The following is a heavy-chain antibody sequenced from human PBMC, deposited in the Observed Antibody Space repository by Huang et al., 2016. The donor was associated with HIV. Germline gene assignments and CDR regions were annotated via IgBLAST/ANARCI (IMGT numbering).Heavy chain of an antibody. V-gene: IGHV4-34*02. Sequence: QVQLQQWGAGLLKPSGVLSLKCAVYGGSLSDYYWTWIRQSPGKGLEWIGEVNHRGPSTSNPALRSRVTMSVDMPKNQFSLNLTSLTVADTAVYYCARPRMTATSSDSTWSFFDSWGQGTLVIVSS. CDR2: VNHRGPS. J-gene: IGHJ4*02. CDR1: GGSLSDYY. CDR3: ARPRMTATSSDSTWSFFDS. D-gene: IGHD2-21*02.